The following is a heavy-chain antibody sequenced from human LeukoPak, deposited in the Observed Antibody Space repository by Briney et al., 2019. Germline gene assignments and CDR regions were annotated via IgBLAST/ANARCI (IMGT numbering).Heavy chain of an antibody. Sequence: SVKVSCKASGYTFTGYFIHWVRQAPGQGLEWMGRIIPILGIANYAQKFQGRVTITADKSTSTAYMELSSLRSEDTAVYYCARVGISSWYYFDYWGQGTLVTVSS. V-gene: IGHV1-69*04. D-gene: IGHD6-13*01. J-gene: IGHJ4*02. CDR1: GYTFTGYF. CDR3: ARVGISSWYYFDY. CDR2: IIPILGIA.